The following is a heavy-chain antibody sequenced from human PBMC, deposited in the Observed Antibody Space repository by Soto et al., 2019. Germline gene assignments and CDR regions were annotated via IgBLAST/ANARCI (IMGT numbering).Heavy chain of an antibody. CDR1: GFTFSSYA. V-gene: IGHV3-23*01. D-gene: IGHD4-17*01. Sequence: EVQLLESGGGLVQPGGSLRLSFAASGFTFSSYAMSWVRQAPGKGLEWVSAISGSGGSIYYADSVKGRFTISRDNSKDTRYLHMNSLRAEDTAVYYCAKEDYGDYPGYFDYWGQGTLVTVSS. J-gene: IGHJ4*02. CDR3: AKEDYGDYPGYFDY. CDR2: ISGSGGSI.